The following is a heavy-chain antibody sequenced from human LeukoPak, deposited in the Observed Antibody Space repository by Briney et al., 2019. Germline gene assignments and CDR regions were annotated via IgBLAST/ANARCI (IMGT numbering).Heavy chain of an antibody. V-gene: IGHV3-7*01. CDR3: ARVNPLLAPGTFDI. D-gene: IGHD6-13*01. CDR2: IKQDGSKK. CDR1: DFSFGDYW. Sequence: PGGSLRLSCAASDFSFGDYWMTWVRQAPGRGLAWVANIKQDGSKKYYGDSVKGRFTISRDNAKNLLYLQLNNLRGEDTAVYYCARVNPLLAPGTFDIWGQGTMAVVSS. J-gene: IGHJ3*02.